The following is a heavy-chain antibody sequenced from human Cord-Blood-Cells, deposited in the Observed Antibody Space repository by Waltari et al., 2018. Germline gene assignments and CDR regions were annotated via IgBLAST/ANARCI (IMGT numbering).Heavy chain of an antibody. Sequence: QVQLQQWGAGLLKPSETLSLTCAVHGGSFSGYYWSWIRQPPGKGLEWIGEINHSGSTNYNPSLKSRVTISVDTSKNQFSLKLSSVTAADTAVYYCARTMVVTALEGYYFDYWGQGTLVTVSS. D-gene: IGHD2-21*02. CDR2: INHSGST. V-gene: IGHV4-34*01. J-gene: IGHJ4*02. CDR1: GGSFSGYY. CDR3: ARTMVVTALEGYYFDY.